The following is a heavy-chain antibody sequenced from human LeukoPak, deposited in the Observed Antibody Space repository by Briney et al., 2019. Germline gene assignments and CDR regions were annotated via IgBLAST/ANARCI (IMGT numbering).Heavy chain of an antibody. CDR2: TYYNSKWYN. V-gene: IGHV6-1*01. Sequence: SQTPSHTCVISVDSALINRAASNWSRQSPSRGLEWLGWTYYNSKWYNDYAVSVKSRIAINPDTSMKQFSLQLNSVTPEDTAGYFCARRRYYGYVGYFDYWGQGTLDTVSS. J-gene: IGHJ4*02. CDR3: ARRRYYGYVGYFDY. D-gene: IGHD3-10*01. CDR1: VDSALINRAA.